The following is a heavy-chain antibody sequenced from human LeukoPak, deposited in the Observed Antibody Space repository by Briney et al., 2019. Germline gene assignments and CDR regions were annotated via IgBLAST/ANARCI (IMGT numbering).Heavy chain of an antibody. D-gene: IGHD1-14*01. J-gene: IGHJ4*02. V-gene: IGHV4-31*03. CDR1: GGSISSGGYY. CDR2: IYYSGST. Sequence: SETLSLTCTVSGGSISSGGYYWSWVRQHPGKGLEWIGCIYYSGSTYYNLSLKSRVTISVDTSKNQFSLKLNSVTAADTAVYYCARVPARTTQFDYWGQGTLVTVSS. CDR3: ARVPARTTQFDY.